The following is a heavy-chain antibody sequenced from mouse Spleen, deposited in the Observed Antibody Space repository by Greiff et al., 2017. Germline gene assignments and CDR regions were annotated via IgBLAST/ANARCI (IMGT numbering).Heavy chain of an antibody. V-gene: IGHV2-6-7*01. Sequence: QVQLQQSGPGLVAPSQSLSITCTVSGFSLTGYGVNWVRQPPGKGLEWLGMIWGDGSTDYNSALKSRLSISKDNSKSQVFLKMNSLQTDDTARYYCASLHYYGYYAMDYWGQGTSVTVSS. CDR1: GFSLTGYG. D-gene: IGHD1-2*01. CDR2: IWGDGST. CDR3: ASLHYYGYYAMDY. J-gene: IGHJ4*01.